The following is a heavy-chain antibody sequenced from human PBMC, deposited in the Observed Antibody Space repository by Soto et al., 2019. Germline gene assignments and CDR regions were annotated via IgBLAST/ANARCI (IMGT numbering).Heavy chain of an antibody. J-gene: IGHJ4*02. V-gene: IGHV1-3*01. CDR1: GYTFTSYA. CDR2: INAGNGNT. D-gene: IGHD4-17*01. Sequence: ASVKVSCKASGYTFTSYAMHWVRQAPGQRLEWMGWINAGNGNTKYSQKFQGRVTITRDTSASTAYMELSSLRSEDTAVYYCARDIPEDYGDPYFDYWGQGTLVTVSS. CDR3: ARDIPEDYGDPYFDY.